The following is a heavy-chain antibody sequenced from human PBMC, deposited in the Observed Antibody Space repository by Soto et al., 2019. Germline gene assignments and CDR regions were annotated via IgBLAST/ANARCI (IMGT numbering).Heavy chain of an antibody. J-gene: IGHJ3*02. Sequence: SETLSLTCTASGGSISSYCWSWIRQPPGKGLEWIGYIYYSGSTYYNPSLKSRVTISVDRSKNQFSLKLSSVTAADTAVYYCARACGGDCYPHDAFDIWGQGTIVTVSS. V-gene: IGHV4-59*12. CDR2: IYYSGST. CDR3: ARACGGDCYPHDAFDI. D-gene: IGHD2-21*02. CDR1: GGSISSYC.